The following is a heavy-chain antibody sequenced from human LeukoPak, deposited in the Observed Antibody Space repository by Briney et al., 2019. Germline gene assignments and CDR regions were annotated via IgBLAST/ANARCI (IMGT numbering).Heavy chain of an antibody. J-gene: IGHJ4*02. D-gene: IGHD3-3*01. CDR1: GYTFTGYY. Sequence: VASVKVSCKASGYTFTGYYMHWVRQAPGQGLEWMGWINPNSGGTNYAQKFQGRVTMTRDTSISTAYMELSRLRSDDRAVYYCARGSDDFWSGYSPSYWGQGTLVTVSS. CDR2: INPNSGGT. V-gene: IGHV1-2*02. CDR3: ARGSDDFWSGYSPSY.